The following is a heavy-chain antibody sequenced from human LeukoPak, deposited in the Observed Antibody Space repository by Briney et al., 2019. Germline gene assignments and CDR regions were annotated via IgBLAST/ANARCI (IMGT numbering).Heavy chain of an antibody. CDR3: ARASSGSGSDAFDI. V-gene: IGHV3-21*01. Sequence: GGSLRLSCAASGFTFSSYSMNWVRQAPGKGLEWVSSISSSSSYIYYADSVKGRFTISRDNAKNSLYLQMNSLRAEDTAVYYCARASSGSGSDAFDIWGQGTTVTVSS. J-gene: IGHJ3*02. D-gene: IGHD5-12*01. CDR2: ISSSSSYI. CDR1: GFTFSSYS.